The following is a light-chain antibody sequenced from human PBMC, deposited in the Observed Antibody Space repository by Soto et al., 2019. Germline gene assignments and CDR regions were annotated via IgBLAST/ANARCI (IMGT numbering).Light chain of an antibody. CDR3: QQYRSWPRT. Sequence: EVALTQSPAPLSLSPGERVTLPRRASQSVDINLAWYQQKPGQAPRLLIYGASTRATDMPGRFSGRGAGAEFTLTISSLQSEDFAVYYCQQYRSWPRTFGQGTKVDIK. V-gene: IGKV3-15*01. J-gene: IGKJ1*01. CDR2: GAS. CDR1: QSVDIN.